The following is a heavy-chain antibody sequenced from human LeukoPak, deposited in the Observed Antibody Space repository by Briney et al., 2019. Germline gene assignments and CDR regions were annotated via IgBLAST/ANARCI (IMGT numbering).Heavy chain of an antibody. J-gene: IGHJ6*02. D-gene: IGHD6-6*01. CDR3: ARDLSSSSYYGMDV. V-gene: IGHV3-30-3*01. CDR2: ISYDGSNK. Sequence: GGSLRLFCAASGFTFSSYAMHWVRQAPGKGLEWVAVISYDGSNKYYADSVKGRFTISRDNSKNTLYLQMNSLRAEDTAVYYCARDLSSSSYYGMDVWGQGTTVTVSS. CDR1: GFTFSSYA.